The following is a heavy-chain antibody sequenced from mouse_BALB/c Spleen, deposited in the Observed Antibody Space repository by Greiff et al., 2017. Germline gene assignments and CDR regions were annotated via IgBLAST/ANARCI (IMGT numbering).Heavy chain of an antibody. CDR1: GYTFTSYT. D-gene: IGHD1-2*01. CDR2: INPSSGYT. CDR3: AREGLLRLEKGI. J-gene: IGHJ4*01. Sequence: VQLVESAAELARPGASVKMSCKASGYTFTSYTMHWVKQRPGQGLEWIGYINPSSGYTEYNQKFKDKTTLTADKSSSTAYMQLSSLTSEDSAVYYCAREGLLRLEKGIWGQGTSVTVSS. V-gene: IGHV1-4*02.